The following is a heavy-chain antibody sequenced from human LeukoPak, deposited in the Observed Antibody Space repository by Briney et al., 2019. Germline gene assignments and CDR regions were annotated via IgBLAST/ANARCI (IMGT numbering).Heavy chain of an antibody. CDR1: GFTFSSYA. D-gene: IGHD3-9*01. CDR3: AKGSYYDILTGYYIYFDY. J-gene: IGHJ4*02. CDR2: ISGSGGST. V-gene: IGHV3-23*01. Sequence: PGGSLRLSCAASGFTFSSYAMSWVRQAPGKGLEWVSAISGSGGSTYYADSAKGRFTISRDNSKNTLYLQMNSLRAEDTAVYYCAKGSYYDILTGYYIYFDYWGQGTLVTVSS.